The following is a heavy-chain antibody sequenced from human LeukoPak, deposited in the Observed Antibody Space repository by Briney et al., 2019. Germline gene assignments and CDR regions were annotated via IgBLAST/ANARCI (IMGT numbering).Heavy chain of an antibody. CDR3: AKGIYSSGWSYFDY. CDR2: ICGSGGST. CDR1: GFTFSSYA. Sequence: PGGSLRLSCAASGFTFSSYAMSWVRQAPGKGLEWVSVICGSGGSTYYADSVKGRFTISRDNSKNTLYLQMNSLRAEDTAVYYCAKGIYSSGWSYFDYWGHGTLVTVSS. J-gene: IGHJ4*01. V-gene: IGHV3-23*01. D-gene: IGHD6-19*01.